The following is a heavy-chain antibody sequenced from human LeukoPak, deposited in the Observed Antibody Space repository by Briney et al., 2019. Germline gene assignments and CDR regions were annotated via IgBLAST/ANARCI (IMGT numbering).Heavy chain of an antibody. Sequence: PSETLSLTRTVSGGSVSSGGYYWSWIRQHPGKGLEWIGYIYYSGSTYYNPSLKSRVTISVDTSKNQFSLKLSSVTAADTAVYYCARRGYDRREPVNAFDIWGQGTMVTVSS. J-gene: IGHJ3*02. D-gene: IGHD3-22*01. CDR2: IYYSGST. CDR3: ARRGYDRREPVNAFDI. CDR1: GGSVSSGGYY. V-gene: IGHV4-31*03.